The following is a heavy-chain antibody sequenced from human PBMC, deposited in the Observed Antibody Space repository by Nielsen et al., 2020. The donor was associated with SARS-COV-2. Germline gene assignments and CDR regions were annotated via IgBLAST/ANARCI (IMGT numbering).Heavy chain of an antibody. CDR2: ISSYNGNT. CDR1: GYTFTSYG. D-gene: IGHD6-13*01. V-gene: IGHV1-18*04. CDR3: ATAPIAAAGTNYYYGMDV. J-gene: IGHJ6*02. Sequence: ASVKVSCKASGYTFTSYGINWVRQAPGQGLEWMGWISSYNGNTNYAQKVQGRVTMTEDTSTDTAYMELSSLRSEDTAVYYCATAPIAAAGTNYYYGMDVWGQGTTVTVSS.